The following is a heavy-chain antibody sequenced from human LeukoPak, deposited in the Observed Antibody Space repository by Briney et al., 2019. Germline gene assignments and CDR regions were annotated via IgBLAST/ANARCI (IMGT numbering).Heavy chain of an antibody. CDR1: GGTFSSYA. D-gene: IGHD6-19*01. CDR3: ARELAVAGESGY. J-gene: IGHJ4*02. Sequence: ASVKVSCKASGGTFSSYAISWVRQAPGQGLEWMGWISAYNGNTNYAQKLQGRVTMTTDTSTSTAYMELRSLRSDDTAVYHCARELAVAGESGYWGQGTLVTVSS. V-gene: IGHV1-18*01. CDR2: ISAYNGNT.